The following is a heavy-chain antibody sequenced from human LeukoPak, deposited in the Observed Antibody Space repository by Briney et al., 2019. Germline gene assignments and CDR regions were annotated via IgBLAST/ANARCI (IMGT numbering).Heavy chain of an antibody. CDR1: GYTFTAYY. J-gene: IGHJ3*01. D-gene: IGHD3-9*01. CDR3: TTALNFDILTGLYQPIAAFDV. Sequence: ASVKVSCKSSGYTFTAYYIHWVRQAPGQGLEWMGWINPNNGGTNYAQKFQGRVTMTRATSINTAYMELSSLITDDTGVYYCTTALNFDILTGLYQPIAAFDVWGQGTLVTVSS. CDR2: INPNNGGT. V-gene: IGHV1-2*02.